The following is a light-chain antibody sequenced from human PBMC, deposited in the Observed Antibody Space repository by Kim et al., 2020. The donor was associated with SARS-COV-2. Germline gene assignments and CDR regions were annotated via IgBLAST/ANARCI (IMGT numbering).Light chain of an antibody. CDR3: TSYSSTTTLYV. V-gene: IGLV2-14*03. J-gene: IGLJ1*01. CDR1: DSVVGGYHF. CDR2: DVT. Sequence: QSITITRTGTDSVVGGYHFVSWYQKHPDKAPKLMIYDVTYRPSGISTRFSGSKSGKTASLTISGLQADDEADYFCTSYSSTTTLYVFGTGTKVTVL.